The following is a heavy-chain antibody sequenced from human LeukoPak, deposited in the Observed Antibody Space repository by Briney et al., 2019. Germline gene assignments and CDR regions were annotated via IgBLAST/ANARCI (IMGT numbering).Heavy chain of an antibody. J-gene: IGHJ4*02. V-gene: IGHV4-39*01. CDR2: VLHSGAT. Sequence: PSETLSFTGTVSGCSISSPISYWGCIRQPPGKGLYWIATVLHSGATSYSPSLDGRLTISIDTSTNQFSLMMTSMTAADTAVYCWARRIVGVIDAFDYWGQGALVTVSS. CDR3: ARRIVGVIDAFDY. D-gene: IGHD1-26*01. CDR1: GCSISSPISY.